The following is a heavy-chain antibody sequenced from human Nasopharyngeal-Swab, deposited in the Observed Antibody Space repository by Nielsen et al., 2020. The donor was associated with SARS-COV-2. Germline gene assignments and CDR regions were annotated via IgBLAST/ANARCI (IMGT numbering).Heavy chain of an antibody. V-gene: IGHV3-30*03. Sequence: GESLKISCAASGFTFNRHGMHWVRQAPGKGLEWVAVISFDGSKKYYADSVKGRFTISRDNAKNTLFLQMNSLRAEDTAVYYCARVLDYYDSSGYDTWDVFALWGQGTMVTVSS. CDR2: ISFDGSKK. CDR3: ARVLDYYDSSGYDTWDVFAL. CDR1: GFTFNRHG. D-gene: IGHD3-22*01. J-gene: IGHJ3*01.